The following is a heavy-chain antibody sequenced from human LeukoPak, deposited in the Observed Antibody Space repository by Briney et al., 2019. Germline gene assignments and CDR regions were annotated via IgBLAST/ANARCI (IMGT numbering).Heavy chain of an antibody. D-gene: IGHD3-3*01. CDR2: ISNEGSTE. J-gene: IGHJ4*02. CDR3: AKRSGGPSPFDY. CDR1: GFTFSRYG. V-gene: IGHV3-30*18. Sequence: GRSLRLSCAASGFTFSRYGMHWVRQAPGEGLEWVAVISNEGSTEYYADSVKGRFTISRDNSMNILYLQMDSLRAEDTAVYFCAKRSGGPSPFDYWGQGALVTVSS.